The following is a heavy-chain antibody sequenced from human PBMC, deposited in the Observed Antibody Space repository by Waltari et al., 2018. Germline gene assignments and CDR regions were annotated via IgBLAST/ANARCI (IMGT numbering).Heavy chain of an antibody. CDR1: GFNFISYA. D-gene: IGHD3-22*01. Sequence: EEHLLESGGGLAQPGGSLRLSCTASGFNFISYAMSWVRQAPGNGLEWVSGMSDSGVSTKYADSVKGRFTVSRDNSKNTVFLHLNSLRAEDTAIYYCARHLYSIDYLELAKWGQGTLVTVSS. J-gene: IGHJ4*02. CDR3: ARHLYSIDYLELAK. V-gene: IGHV3-23*01. CDR2: MSDSGVST.